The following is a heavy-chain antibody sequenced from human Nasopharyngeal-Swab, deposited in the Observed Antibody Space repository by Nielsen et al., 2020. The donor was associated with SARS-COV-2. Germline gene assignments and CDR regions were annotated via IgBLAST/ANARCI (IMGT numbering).Heavy chain of an antibody. V-gene: IGHV3-21*01. D-gene: IGHD3-16*01. CDR1: GFTFSSYS. J-gene: IGHJ6*02. Sequence: GESLKISCAASGFTFSSYSMNRVRQAPGKGLEWVSSISSSSSYIYYADSVKGRFTISRDNAKNSLYLQMNSLRAEDTAVYYCARDGGLGYYYYYGMDVWGQGTTVTVSS. CDR2: ISSSSSYI. CDR3: ARDGGLGYYYYYGMDV.